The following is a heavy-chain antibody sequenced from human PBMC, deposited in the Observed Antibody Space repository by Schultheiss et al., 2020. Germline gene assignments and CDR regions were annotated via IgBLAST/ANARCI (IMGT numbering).Heavy chain of an antibody. V-gene: IGHV3-21*01. CDR3: ARGRGVGSGLGGWFDP. J-gene: IGHJ5*02. CDR2: ISSSSSYI. Sequence: GGSLRLSCAASGFTFSSYSMNWVRQAPGKGLEWVSSISSSSSYIYYADSVKGRFTISRDNAKNSLYLQMNSLRAEDTAVYYCARGRGVGSGLGGWFDPWGQGTLVNVYS. D-gene: IGHD3-10*01. CDR1: GFTFSSYS.